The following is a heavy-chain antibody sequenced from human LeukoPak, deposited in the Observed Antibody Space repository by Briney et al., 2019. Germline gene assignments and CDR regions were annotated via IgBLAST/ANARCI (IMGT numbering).Heavy chain of an antibody. CDR3: ARDGVVDTAMQPLDY. CDR2: ISSSSSYI. Sequence: PGGSLRLSCAASGFTFSSYSINWVRQAPGKGLEWVSSISSSSSYIYYADSVKGRFTISRDNAKNSLYLQMNSLRAEDTAVYYCARDGVVDTAMQPLDYWGQGTLVTVSS. V-gene: IGHV3-21*01. CDR1: GFTFSSYS. D-gene: IGHD5-18*01. J-gene: IGHJ4*02.